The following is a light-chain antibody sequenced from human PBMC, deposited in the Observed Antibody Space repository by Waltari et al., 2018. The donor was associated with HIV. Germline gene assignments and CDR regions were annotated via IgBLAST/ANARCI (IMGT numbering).Light chain of an antibody. CDR3: SSYTSSSTRV. V-gene: IGLV2-14*01. CDR2: EVS. CDR1: SSDVGGYNY. Sequence: QSALTQPASVSGSPGQSITISCTGTSSDVGGYNYVPWYQQHPGKAPNLMIYEVSNRPSGVSNRFSGSKSGNTASLTISGLQAEDEADYYCSSYTSSSTRVFGGGTNLTVL. J-gene: IGLJ3*02.